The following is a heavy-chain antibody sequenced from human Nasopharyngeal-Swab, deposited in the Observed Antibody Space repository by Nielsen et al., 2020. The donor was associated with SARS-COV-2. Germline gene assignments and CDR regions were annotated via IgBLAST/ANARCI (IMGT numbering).Heavy chain of an antibody. D-gene: IGHD6-13*01. J-gene: IGHJ4*02. V-gene: IGHV4-39*01. CDR3: VSSSSWYYFDY. CDR2: NYYNGNT. CDR1: GDSIAYSTFY. Sequence: SETLSLTCTVSGDSIAYSTFYWGWIRQPPGKGLEWIGNNYYNGNTYQNPSLKSRLTISVDKSKNQFSLQLSSVTAADTAVYYCVSSSSWYYFDYWAQGTQVTVSS.